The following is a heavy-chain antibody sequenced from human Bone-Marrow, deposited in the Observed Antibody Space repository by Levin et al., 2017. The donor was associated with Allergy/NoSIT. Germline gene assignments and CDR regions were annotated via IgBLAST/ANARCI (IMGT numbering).Heavy chain of an antibody. CDR2: IYYTGTT. V-gene: IGHV4-59*01. J-gene: IGHJ6*02. Sequence: SETLSLTCTVSGGSMNTYYWSWIRHSPEKGLEWIAQIYYTGTTEYNPSLRSRLSVSVDTSRNQFSLQLTSVSAADMAVYYCARNSRNHYFYGLDVWGQGTTVTVSS. CDR3: ARNSRNHYFYGLDV. CDR1: GGSMNTYY. D-gene: IGHD6-13*01.